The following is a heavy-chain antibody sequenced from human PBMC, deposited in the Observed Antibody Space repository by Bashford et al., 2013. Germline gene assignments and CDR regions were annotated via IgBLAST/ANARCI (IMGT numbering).Heavy chain of an antibody. V-gene: IGHV3-11*04. CDR3: ARFQGTAIS. Sequence: GSLRLSCAASGFTFSDYYMNWIRQAPGKGLEWLSHISRSGGTIYYADSVKGRFTISRDNAKNSLYLQMNSLRAEDTAVYYCARFQGTAISWGQGTTVTVSS. J-gene: IGHJ6*02. D-gene: IGHD2-2*01. CDR2: ISRSGGTI. CDR1: GFTFSDYY.